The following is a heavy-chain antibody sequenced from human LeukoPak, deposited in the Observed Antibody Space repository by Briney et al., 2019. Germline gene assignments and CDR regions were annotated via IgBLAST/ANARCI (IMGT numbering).Heavy chain of an antibody. CDR3: ARAMNRIAAAGVFDP. Sequence: SGTLSLTCAVSGGSISSSNWWSWVRQPPGKGLEGIGEIYHSGSTNYNPSLKSRVTISVDKSYNQFSLKLSSVTAADTAVYYCARAMNRIAAAGVFDPWGQGTLVTVSS. CDR2: IYHSGST. D-gene: IGHD6-13*01. V-gene: IGHV4-4*02. CDR1: GGSISSSNW. J-gene: IGHJ5*02.